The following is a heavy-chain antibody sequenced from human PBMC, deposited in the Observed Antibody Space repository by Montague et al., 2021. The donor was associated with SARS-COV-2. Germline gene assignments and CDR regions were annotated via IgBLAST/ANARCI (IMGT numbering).Heavy chain of an antibody. CDR2: IYHSGST. J-gene: IGHJ3*02. V-gene: IGHV4-4*02. Sequence: SETLSLTCAVSGGSISSSNWRSWVRQPPGKGLEWIGEIYHSGSTNYNPSLKSRVTISVDKSKNQFSLKLSSVTAADTAVYYCARAPYYDFWSGYGGAFDIWDQGTMVTVSS. D-gene: IGHD3-3*01. CDR1: GGSISSSNW. CDR3: ARAPYYDFWSGYGGAFDI.